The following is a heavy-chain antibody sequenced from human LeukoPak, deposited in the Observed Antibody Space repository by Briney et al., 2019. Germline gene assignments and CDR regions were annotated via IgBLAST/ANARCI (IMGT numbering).Heavy chain of an antibody. J-gene: IGHJ3*02. D-gene: IGHD3-22*01. Sequence: PGGTLRLSCAASGFTFSSYGMSWVRQAPGKGLEWVSAISGSGGSTYYADSVKGRFTISRDNSKNTLYLQMNSLRAEDTALYYCARSPILDYDSSGYSHGAFDIWGQGTMVTVSS. V-gene: IGHV3-23*01. CDR1: GFTFSSYG. CDR2: ISGSGGST. CDR3: ARSPILDYDSSGYSHGAFDI.